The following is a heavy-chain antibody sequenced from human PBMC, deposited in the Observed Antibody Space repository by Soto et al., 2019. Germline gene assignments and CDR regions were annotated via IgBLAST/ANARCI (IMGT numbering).Heavy chain of an antibody. V-gene: IGHV4-39*07. CDR1: GGSISSSSYY. D-gene: IGHD2-21*02. CDR3: ARGQNYCGGDCYSGSSWFDP. CDR2: IYYSGST. J-gene: IGHJ5*02. Sequence: SETLSLTCTVSGGSISSSSYYWGWIRQPPGKGLEWIGSIYYSGSTYYNTSLKSRVNISVDTSKNQFSLQLSSVTAADTAVYYCARGQNYCGGDCYSGSSWFDPWGQGTLVTVS.